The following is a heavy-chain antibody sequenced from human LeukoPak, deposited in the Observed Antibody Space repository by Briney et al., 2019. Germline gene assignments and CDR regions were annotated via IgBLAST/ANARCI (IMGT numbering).Heavy chain of an antibody. D-gene: IGHD1-1*01. CDR1: GGTFSSYA. V-gene: IGHV1-69*13. CDR2: IIPIFGTA. CDR3: ATDRLEIYALHI. Sequence: SVKVSCKASGGTFSSYAISWVRQAPGQGLEWMGGIIPIFGTANYAQKFQGRVTITADESTSTAYMELSSLRSEDTAVYYCATDRLEIYALHIWGQGTVVTVSS. J-gene: IGHJ3*02.